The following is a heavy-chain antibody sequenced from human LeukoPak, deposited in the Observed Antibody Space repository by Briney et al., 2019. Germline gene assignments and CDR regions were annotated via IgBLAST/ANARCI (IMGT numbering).Heavy chain of an antibody. CDR1: GYTFTSYD. D-gene: IGHD6-13*01. J-gene: IGHJ4*02. V-gene: IGHV1-8*03. Sequence: ASVKVSCKASGYTFTSYDINWVRQATGQGLEWMGWMNPNSGNTGYAQKFQGRVTITRNTSISTAYMELSSLRSEDTAVYYCARERSSSSQPLDYWGQGTLVTISS. CDR3: ARERSSSSQPLDY. CDR2: MNPNSGNT.